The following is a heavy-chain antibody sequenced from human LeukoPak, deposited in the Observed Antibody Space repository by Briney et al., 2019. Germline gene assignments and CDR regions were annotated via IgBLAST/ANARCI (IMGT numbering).Heavy chain of an antibody. J-gene: IGHJ6*02. D-gene: IGHD3-10*01. CDR3: ARDPYYYGSGTVRGYYYYGMDV. CDR1: GYTFTSYG. V-gene: IGHV1-18*01. CDR2: ISAYNGNT. Sequence: ASVTVSCKASGYTFTSYGISWVRQAPGQGLEWMGWISAYNGNTNYAQKLQGRVTMTTDTSTSTAYMELRSLRSDDTAVYYCARDPYYYGSGTVRGYYYYGMDVWGQGTTVTVSS.